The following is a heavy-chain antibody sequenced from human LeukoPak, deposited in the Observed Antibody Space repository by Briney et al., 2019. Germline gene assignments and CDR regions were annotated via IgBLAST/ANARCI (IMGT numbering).Heavy chain of an antibody. J-gene: IGHJ5*02. Sequence: SVKVSCKASGGTFSGYAISWVRQAPGQGLEWMGGIIPTFGTVNYAQKFQGRVTITADESTSTGYMELSSLRSEDTAVYYCARDLRQLARDRFDPWGQGTLVTVSS. CDR1: GGTFSGYA. D-gene: IGHD6-6*01. CDR3: ARDLRQLARDRFDP. CDR2: IIPTFGTV. V-gene: IGHV1-69*01.